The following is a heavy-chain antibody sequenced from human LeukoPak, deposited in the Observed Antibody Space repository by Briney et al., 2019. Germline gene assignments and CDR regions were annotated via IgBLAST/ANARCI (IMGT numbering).Heavy chain of an antibody. CDR1: GFTFSTYS. V-gene: IGHV3-21*01. J-gene: IGHJ4*02. CDR3: ARGPIPDY. Sequence: GGSLRLSCAASGFTFSTYSMNWVRQAPGKGLEWVSSINADSSHIYYADSVKGRFTISRDNAKNSLYLQMNSLRAEDTAAYYCARGPIPDYWGQGTLVTVSS. D-gene: IGHD2-2*02. CDR2: INADSSHI.